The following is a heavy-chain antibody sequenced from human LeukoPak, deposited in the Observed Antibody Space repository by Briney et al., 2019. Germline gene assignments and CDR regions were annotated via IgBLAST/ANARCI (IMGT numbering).Heavy chain of an antibody. CDR2: IRSKAYGGTT. CDR1: GFTFVDYA. J-gene: IGHJ6*03. CDR3: TREFDDSSGYPTYYYYYYMDV. D-gene: IGHD3-22*01. Sequence: GGSLRLSCTASGFTFVDYAMSWVRQAPGKGLEWVGFIRSKAYGGTTEYAASVKGRFTISRDDSKSIAYLQMNSLKTEDTAVYYCTREFDDSSGYPTYYYYYYMDVWGKGTTVTISS. V-gene: IGHV3-49*04.